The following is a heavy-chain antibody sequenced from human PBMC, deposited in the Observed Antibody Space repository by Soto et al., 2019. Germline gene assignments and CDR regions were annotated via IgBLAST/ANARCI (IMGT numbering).Heavy chain of an antibody. D-gene: IGHD1-1*01. V-gene: IGHV4-39*01. CDR3: ARHIHNQGFEYYFDS. CDR2: IDYSGNI. J-gene: IGHJ4*02. Sequence: QLQLQESGPGLVKPSETLSLTCNASGGSITSSGSAWGWIRQSPGKGLEWIGTIDYSGNIYYIPSLKSRLTISGDTSKNQISLKLSSVTAADTAVYYCARHIHNQGFEYYFDSWGQGTLVTVSS. CDR1: GGSITSSGSA.